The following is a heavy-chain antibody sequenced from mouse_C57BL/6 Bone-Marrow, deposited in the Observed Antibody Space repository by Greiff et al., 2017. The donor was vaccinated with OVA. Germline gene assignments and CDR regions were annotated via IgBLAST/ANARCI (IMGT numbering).Heavy chain of an antibody. CDR3: AKNLGTGTWYFDV. V-gene: IGHV2-5*01. CDR1: GFSLTSYG. CDR2: IWRGGST. J-gene: IGHJ1*03. Sequence: VQLQQSGPGLVQPSQSLSITCTVSGFSLTSYGVHWVRQSPGKGLEWLGVIWRGGSTDYNAAFMSRLSITKDNSKSQVFFKMNSLQAEDTAIYYCAKNLGTGTWYFDVWGTGTTVTVSS. D-gene: IGHD4-1*01.